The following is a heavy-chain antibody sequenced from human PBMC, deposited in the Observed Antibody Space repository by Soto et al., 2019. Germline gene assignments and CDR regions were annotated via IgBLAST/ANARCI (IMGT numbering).Heavy chain of an antibody. CDR2: ISCSGYSS. J-gene: IGHJ6*02. CDR1: RFAFTSYG. Sequence: TGGSLRLSYAASRFAFTSYGMNWVRQAPGKGLEWVSSISCSGYSSYYADSVKGRFTISIDNSKNTLYLQMNSLRAEDTAVYYCAKDYYCSGGSCYSTYYYYYRMDVWGQGTTVTVSS. CDR3: AKDYYCSGGSCYSTYYYYYRMDV. D-gene: IGHD2-15*01. V-gene: IGHV3-23*01.